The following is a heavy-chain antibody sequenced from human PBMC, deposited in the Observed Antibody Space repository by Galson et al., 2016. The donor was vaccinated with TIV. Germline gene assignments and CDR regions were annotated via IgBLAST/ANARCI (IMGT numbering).Heavy chain of an antibody. CDR3: AREMPATFFFDY. CDR2: IKDTGVTT. CDR1: GYTFTSYH. D-gene: IGHD2-2*01. Sequence: SVKVSCKASGYTFTSYHLHWVRQAPGQRLEWMGIIKDTGVTTAYPQRSQGRLTITRDTSTTTVYMELSSLRSEDTAVYYCAREMPATFFFDYWGQGTLVTVSS. V-gene: IGHV1-46*01. J-gene: IGHJ4*02.